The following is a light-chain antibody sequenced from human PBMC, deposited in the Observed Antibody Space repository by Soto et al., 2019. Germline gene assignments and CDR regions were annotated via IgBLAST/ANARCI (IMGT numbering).Light chain of an antibody. Sequence: DIVMTPTPLSSPVTLGQPASISCRSSQSLVHSDGNTYLSWLHQRPGQPPRLLIYKISKRFSGVPDRVSGSGAGTDFTLKITRVEAEDVGVYYGMQATHSPWAFGQGTKLEIK. CDR2: KIS. J-gene: IGKJ1*01. V-gene: IGKV2-24*01. CDR3: MQATHSPWA. CDR1: QSLVHSDGNTY.